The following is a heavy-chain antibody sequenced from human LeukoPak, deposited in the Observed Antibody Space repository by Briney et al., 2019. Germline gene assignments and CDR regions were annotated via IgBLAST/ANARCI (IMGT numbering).Heavy chain of an antibody. Sequence: SETLSLTCTVSGGSISSSSYYWGWIRQPPGRGLEWIGSIYSRGSTYYNPSLKSRVTISVDTSKNQFSLRLSSVTAADTAVYYCARVTGYIVEDYFDYWGQGTLVTVSS. V-gene: IGHV4-39*07. CDR2: IYSRGST. CDR3: ARVTGYIVEDYFDY. J-gene: IGHJ4*02. CDR1: GGSISSSSYY. D-gene: IGHD3-22*01.